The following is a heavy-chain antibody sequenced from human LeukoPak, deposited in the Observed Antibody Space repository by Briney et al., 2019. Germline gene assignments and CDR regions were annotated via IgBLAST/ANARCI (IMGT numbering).Heavy chain of an antibody. CDR1: GFTFSNAW. CDR3: TTAPGYSSGWYVLDY. Sequence: GGSLRLSCAASGFTFSNAWMSWVRQAPGKGLEWVGRIKSKTDGGTTDYAAPVKGRFTISGDDSKNTLYLQMNSLKTGDTAVYYCTTAPGYSSGWYVLDYWGQGTLVTVSS. CDR2: IKSKTDGGTT. J-gene: IGHJ4*02. D-gene: IGHD6-19*01. V-gene: IGHV3-15*01.